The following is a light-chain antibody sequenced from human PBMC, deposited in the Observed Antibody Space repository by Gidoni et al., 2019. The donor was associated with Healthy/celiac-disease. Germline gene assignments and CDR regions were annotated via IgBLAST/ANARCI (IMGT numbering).Light chain of an antibody. CDR3: QQYGSSPPLT. J-gene: IGKJ4*01. V-gene: IGKV3-20*01. CDR1: QSVSSSY. CDR2: GAS. Sequence: EIVLTQSPGTRSLSPGERATLSCRASQSVSSSYLAWYQQKPGQAPRLLIYGASSRATGIPDRFSGSGSVTDFTLTISRLEPEDFAVYYCQQYGSSPPLTFGGGTKVEIK.